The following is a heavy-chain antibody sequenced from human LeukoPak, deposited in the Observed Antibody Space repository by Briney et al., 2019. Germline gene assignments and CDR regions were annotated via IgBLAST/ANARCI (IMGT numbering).Heavy chain of an antibody. CDR1: GFTFSSYA. CDR2: ISGSGGGT. D-gene: IGHD3-9*01. J-gene: IGHJ5*02. CDR3: TKDKYYEILTGYPNWFDP. V-gene: IGHV3-23*01. Sequence: GGSLRLSCAASGFTFSSYAMTWVRQAQGKGLEWVSAISGSGGGTDYADSVKGRFTISRDNSNNTLYLQMNSLRADDAAVYYCTKDKYYEILTGYPNWFDPWGQGALVTVSS.